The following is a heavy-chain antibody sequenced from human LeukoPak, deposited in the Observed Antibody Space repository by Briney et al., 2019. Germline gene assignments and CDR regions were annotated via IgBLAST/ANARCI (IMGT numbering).Heavy chain of an antibody. V-gene: IGHV6-1*01. CDR2: TYYRSRWYN. CDR3: ARVTGKQYLPFDS. D-gene: IGHD3-10*01. Sequence: SQTLSLTCAISGDSVSSNSAAWNWIRQSPSRGLEWLGRTYYRSRWYNEYALSVKSRITINPDTSKNQFSLQLNSVTPEDTAVYYCARVTGKQYLPFDSWGQGTLVTVSS. J-gene: IGHJ4*02. CDR1: GDSVSSNSAA.